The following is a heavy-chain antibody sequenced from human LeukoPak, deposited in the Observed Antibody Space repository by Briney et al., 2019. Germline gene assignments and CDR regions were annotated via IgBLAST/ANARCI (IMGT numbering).Heavy chain of an antibody. D-gene: IGHD3-3*01. CDR3: ARDRGFWSGYSPYYYYYYMDV. V-gene: IGHV1-18*04. Sequence: ASVKVSCKASGYTFTDYYIHWVRQAPGQGLEWMGWISAYNGNTNYAQKLQGRVTMTTDTSTSTAYMELRSLRSDDTAVYYCARDRGFWSGYSPYYYYYYMDVWGKGTTVTVSS. CDR1: GYTFTDYY. J-gene: IGHJ6*03. CDR2: ISAYNGNT.